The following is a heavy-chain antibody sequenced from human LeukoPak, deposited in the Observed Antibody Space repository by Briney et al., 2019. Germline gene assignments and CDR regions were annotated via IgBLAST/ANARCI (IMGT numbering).Heavy chain of an antibody. J-gene: IGHJ4*02. Sequence: ASVKVSCKASGYTFTVYYMHWVRQAPGQGLEWMGWINPNSGGTNYAQKFQGRVTMTRDTSISTAYMELSRLRSDDTAVYYCARIRANYDKAYGYWGQGTLVTVSS. V-gene: IGHV1-2*02. D-gene: IGHD3-22*01. CDR3: ARIRANYDKAYGY. CDR1: GYTFTVYY. CDR2: INPNSGGT.